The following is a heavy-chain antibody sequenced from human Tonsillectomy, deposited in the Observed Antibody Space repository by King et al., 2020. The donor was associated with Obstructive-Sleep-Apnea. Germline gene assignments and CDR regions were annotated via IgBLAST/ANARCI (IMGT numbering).Heavy chain of an antibody. CDR2: IYYSGST. Sequence: QLQESGPGLVKPSETLSLTCTVSGGSISSSSYYWGWIRQPPGKGLEWIGSIYYSGSTYYNPSLKSRVTISVDTSKNQFSLKLSSVTAADTAVYYCAREGLVAWNYVGPGMDVWGQGTTVTVSS. CDR1: GGSISSSSYY. V-gene: IGHV4-39*07. J-gene: IGHJ6*02. D-gene: IGHD1-7*01. CDR3: AREGLVAWNYVGPGMDV.